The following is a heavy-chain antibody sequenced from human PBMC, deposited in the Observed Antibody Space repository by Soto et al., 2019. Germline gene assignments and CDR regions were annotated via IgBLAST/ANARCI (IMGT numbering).Heavy chain of an antibody. D-gene: IGHD3-22*01. Sequence: TLSLTCTVSGASISSGDYYWSWIRQHPGKGLEWIGYIYYSGSTYYNPSLKSRLTISVDTSKNQFSLKLSSVTAADTAVYYCASIYDSSGYYYGNNWFDPWGQGTLVTVSS. CDR1: GASISSGDYY. CDR3: ASIYDSSGYYYGNNWFDP. V-gene: IGHV4-31*03. J-gene: IGHJ5*02. CDR2: IYYSGST.